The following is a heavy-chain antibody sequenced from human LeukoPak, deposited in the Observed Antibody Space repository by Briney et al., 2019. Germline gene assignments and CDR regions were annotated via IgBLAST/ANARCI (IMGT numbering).Heavy chain of an antibody. J-gene: IGHJ6*02. CDR2: FFYSGST. V-gene: IGHV4-59*08. CDR3: ARNAGTKDYYYGMDV. Sequence: SETLSLTCTVSGASINKYYWNWVRQPPGKGLEWIGYFFYSGSTRYNPSLKSRVTMSGDMSNNQFSLRLTSLTAADTAVYYCARNAGTKDYYYGMDVWGQGTTVIVSS. CDR1: GASINKYY. D-gene: IGHD2-2*01.